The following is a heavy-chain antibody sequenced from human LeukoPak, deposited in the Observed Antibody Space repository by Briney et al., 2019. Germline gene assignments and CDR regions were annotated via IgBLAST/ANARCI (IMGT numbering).Heavy chain of an antibody. CDR2: INPNCGGP. J-gene: IGHJ4*02. D-gene: IGHD4-17*01. CDR1: GYTFTAYN. V-gene: IGHV1-2*02. CDR3: ARDTATCPIVRVTPNVPNYYMDH. Sequence: ASVNVSFNSSGYTFTAYNILCMRQAPEPRVKWMGWINPNCGGPNCAQKFQGRVTMTADASATTAFLELTWLTPDDTAVYYCARDTATCPIVRVTPNVPNYYMDHWGQGTLATVSS.